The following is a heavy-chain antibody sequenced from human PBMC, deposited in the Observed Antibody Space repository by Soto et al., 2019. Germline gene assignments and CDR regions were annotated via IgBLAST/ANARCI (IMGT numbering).Heavy chain of an antibody. D-gene: IGHD2-21*01. CDR3: ARLRIATNNYKWFDP. Sequence: PSETLSLTCSVSGASLDSGNYYCVWIRQFPWKGLEWIGHIYVTGAVDYNPSLRDRITISQDTSERQFSLNLRLVTAADTAVYYCARLRIATNNYKWFDPWGQGTLVTVSS. V-gene: IGHV4-31*03. CDR2: IYVTGAV. J-gene: IGHJ5*02. CDR1: GASLDSGNYY.